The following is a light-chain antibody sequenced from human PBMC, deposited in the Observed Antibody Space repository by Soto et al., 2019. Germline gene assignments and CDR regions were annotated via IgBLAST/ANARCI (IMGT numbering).Light chain of an antibody. CDR2: AAG. CDR3: QHYGASPPWT. V-gene: IGKV1-17*01. J-gene: IGKJ1*01. Sequence: DIQMTPSPSSLSASVGDRVTITCRASQGIRRDLGWFQQKPGKAPKRLIYAAGSLESGVPSRFSGSGSGTEFTLVISRLEPEDFAVYYCQHYGASPPWTFGQGTKVEIK. CDR1: QGIRRD.